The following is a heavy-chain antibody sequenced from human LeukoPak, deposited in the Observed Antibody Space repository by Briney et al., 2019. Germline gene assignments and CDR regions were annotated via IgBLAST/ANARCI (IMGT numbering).Heavy chain of an antibody. CDR3: ARGKAHLGVTGRFDY. J-gene: IGHJ4*02. CDR2: IYHSGST. D-gene: IGHD2-21*02. V-gene: IGHV4-30-2*01. CDR1: GGSISSGGYS. Sequence: SETLSLTCAVSGGSISSGGYSWSWIRRPPGTGLEWIGYIYHSGSTYYNPSLKSRVTISVDRSKNQFSLKLSSVTAADTAVYYCARGKAHLGVTGRFDYWGQGTLVTVSS.